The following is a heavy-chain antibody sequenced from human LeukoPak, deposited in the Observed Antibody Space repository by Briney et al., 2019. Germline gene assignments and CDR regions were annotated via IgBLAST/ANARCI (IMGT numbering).Heavy chain of an antibody. CDR1: GFTFSRFW. Sequence: GGSLRLSCAASGFTFSRFWMSWVRQAPGKGLEWVANIKQDGSEKYYVDSVKGRFTISRDNTKKSLYLQMNSLRAEDTAVYYCAGGLDFWNPLDYWGQGALVTVSS. D-gene: IGHD3/OR15-3a*01. CDR3: AGGLDFWNPLDY. V-gene: IGHV3-7*04. CDR2: IKQDGSEK. J-gene: IGHJ4*02.